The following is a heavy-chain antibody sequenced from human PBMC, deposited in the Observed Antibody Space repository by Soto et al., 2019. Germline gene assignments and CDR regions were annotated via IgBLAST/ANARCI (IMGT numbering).Heavy chain of an antibody. J-gene: IGHJ3*02. CDR2: INPNSGGT. V-gene: IGHV1-2*02. CDR1: GYTFTGCY. Sequence: ASVKVSCKASGYTFTGCYMHWVRQAPGQGLEWMGWINPNSGGTNYAQKFQGRVTMTRDTSISTAYMELSRLRSDDTAVYYCARGEEDSSGLMDAFDIWGQGTMVTVSS. D-gene: IGHD3-22*01. CDR3: ARGEEDSSGLMDAFDI.